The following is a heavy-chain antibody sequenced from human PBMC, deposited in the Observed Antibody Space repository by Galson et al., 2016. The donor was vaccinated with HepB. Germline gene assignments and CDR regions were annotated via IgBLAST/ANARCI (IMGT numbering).Heavy chain of an antibody. CDR3: ARDRYSGSYYVGAFDI. CDR2: INPDSGVT. J-gene: IGHJ3*02. D-gene: IGHD1-26*01. CDR1: GYTFTGYY. Sequence: SVKVSCKASGYTFTGYYMHWVRQAPGQGLEWMGWINPDSGVTSYAQKFQGRVTMTRDTSISTVYMELSRLKSDDTAIYYCARDRYSGSYYVGAFDIWGQGTMVTVT. V-gene: IGHV1-2*02.